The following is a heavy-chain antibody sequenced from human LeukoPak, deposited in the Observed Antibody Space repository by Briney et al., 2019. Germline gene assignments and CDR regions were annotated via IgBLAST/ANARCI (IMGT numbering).Heavy chain of an antibody. Sequence: GGSLRLSCAASGFTFSAYEMNWVRQAPGKGLEPVSYISGSGNSISYADSVRGRFTISRDNAKNSLYLQMNSLRAEDTAVYYCARARRAAAGTVYFDYWGQGTLVTVSS. CDR3: ARARRAAAGTVYFDY. V-gene: IGHV3-48*03. CDR1: GFTFSAYE. D-gene: IGHD6-13*01. J-gene: IGHJ4*02. CDR2: ISGSGNSI.